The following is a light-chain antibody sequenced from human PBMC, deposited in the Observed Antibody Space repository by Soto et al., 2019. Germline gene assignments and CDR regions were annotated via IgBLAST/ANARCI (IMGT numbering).Light chain of an antibody. Sequence: EIVLTQSPGTLSLSPGERATLSCRASQSVSSSYLAWYQQKPGQAPRLRIYGVSSRATGIPDRFSGSGSGTDFTLPISRMEPEDFAVYYCQKYGSPSGTFGQGTKVEIK. J-gene: IGKJ1*01. V-gene: IGKV3-20*01. CDR1: QSVSSSY. CDR3: QKYGSPSGT. CDR2: GVS.